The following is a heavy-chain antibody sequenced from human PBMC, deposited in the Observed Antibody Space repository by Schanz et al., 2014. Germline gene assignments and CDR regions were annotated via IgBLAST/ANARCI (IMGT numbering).Heavy chain of an antibody. Sequence: QVQLVQSGAEMKKPGASVKVSCKASGYTFTTYYMLWVRQAPGQGLEWMGIINPSGGSTRYGQKCQGRITVTTDTSTSTVYLELSSLRSDDTAVYYCGRGFSRSYIDFWGQGTLITVSS. J-gene: IGHJ4*02. CDR1: GYTFTTYY. CDR2: INPSGGST. D-gene: IGHD6-6*01. V-gene: IGHV1-46*03. CDR3: GRGFSRSYIDF.